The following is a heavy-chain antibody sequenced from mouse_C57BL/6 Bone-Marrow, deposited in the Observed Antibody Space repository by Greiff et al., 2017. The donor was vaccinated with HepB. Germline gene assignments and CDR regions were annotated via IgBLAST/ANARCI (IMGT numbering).Heavy chain of an antibody. CDR2: IYPGDGDT. J-gene: IGHJ1*03. V-gene: IGHV1-82*01. CDR1: GYAFSSSW. D-gene: IGHD1-1*01. CDR3: ARSTTVVAIHWYFDV. Sequence: VQLQQSGPELVKPGASVKISCKASGYAFSSSWMNWVKQRPGKGLEWIGRIYPGDGDTNYNGKFKGKATLTADKSSSTAYMQLSSLTSEDSAVYFCARSTTVVAIHWYFDVWGTGTTVTVSS.